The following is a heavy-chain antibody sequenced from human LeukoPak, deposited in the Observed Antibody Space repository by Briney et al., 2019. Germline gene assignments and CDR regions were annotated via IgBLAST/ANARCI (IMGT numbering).Heavy chain of an antibody. CDR2: ISDSGGST. CDR3: AKGFLEWLRFDP. CDR1: GFTFSSYA. D-gene: IGHD3-3*01. V-gene: IGHV3-23*01. J-gene: IGHJ5*02. Sequence: GGSLRLSCAASGFTFSSYAMSWVRQAPGKGLEWVSAISDSGGSTYYADSVKGRFTISRDNSKNTLYLQMNSLRAEDTAVYYCAKGFLEWLRFDPWGQGTLVSVSS.